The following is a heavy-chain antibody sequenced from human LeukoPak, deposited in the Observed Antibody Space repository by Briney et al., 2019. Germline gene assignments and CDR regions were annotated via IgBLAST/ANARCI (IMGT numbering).Heavy chain of an antibody. CDR1: GFTFDDYA. CDR2: ISWNSGSI. CDR3: AKDFGGDYVAVGAFDI. D-gene: IGHD4-17*01. V-gene: IGHV3-9*01. J-gene: IGHJ3*02. Sequence: PGRSLRLSCAASGFTFDDYAMHWVRQAPGKGLEWVSGISWNSGSIGYADSVKGRFTISRDNAKNSLYLQMNSLRAEDAALYYCAKDFGGDYVAVGAFDIWGQGTMVTVSS.